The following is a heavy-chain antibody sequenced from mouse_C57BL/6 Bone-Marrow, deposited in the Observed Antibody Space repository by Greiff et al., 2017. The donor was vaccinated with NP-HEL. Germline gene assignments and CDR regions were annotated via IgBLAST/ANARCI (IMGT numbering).Heavy chain of an antibody. V-gene: IGHV1-55*01. Sequence: QVQLQQPGAELVKPGASVMMSCKASGYTFTSYWITWVKQRPGHGLAWLGDSYPGSGSTNYNEKFKSKATLTVDTSSSTSSMQLSSLTSEDSAVYYCARGAYYGSSYAMDYWGQGTSVTVSS. CDR2: SYPGSGST. CDR3: ARGAYYGSSYAMDY. J-gene: IGHJ4*01. CDR1: GYTFTSYW. D-gene: IGHD1-1*01.